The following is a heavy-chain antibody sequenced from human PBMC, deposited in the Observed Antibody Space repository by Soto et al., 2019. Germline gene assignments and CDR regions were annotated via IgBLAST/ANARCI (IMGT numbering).Heavy chain of an antibody. V-gene: IGHV4-31*03. J-gene: IGHJ3*02. CDR2: IYYSGST. CDR1: GGSISSGGYY. CDR3: ARDRHYYDSSGYPHDAFDI. Sequence: SETLSLTCTFSGGSISSGGYYWSWIRQHPGKGLEWIGYIYYSGSTYYNPSLKSRVTISVDTSKNQFSLKLSSVTAADTAVYYCARDRHYYDSSGYPHDAFDIWGQGTMVTVSS. D-gene: IGHD3-22*01.